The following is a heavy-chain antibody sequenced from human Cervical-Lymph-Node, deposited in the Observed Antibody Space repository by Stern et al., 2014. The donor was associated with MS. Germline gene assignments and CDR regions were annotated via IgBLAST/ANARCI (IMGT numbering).Heavy chain of an antibody. J-gene: IGHJ6*02. V-gene: IGHV3-21*02. D-gene: IGHD1-7*01. Sequence: EVQLVESGGGLVKPGWSLRVSCAASGFNFSDYSMNWVRQAPGKGLEWVSSISSSSNYIYYADSVKGRFTISRDNSKSSLYLQMDSLRGEDTAMYYCARARTGTIRYGRDVWGQGTTVTVSS. CDR2: ISSSSNYI. CDR3: ARARTGTIRYGRDV. CDR1: GFNFSDYS.